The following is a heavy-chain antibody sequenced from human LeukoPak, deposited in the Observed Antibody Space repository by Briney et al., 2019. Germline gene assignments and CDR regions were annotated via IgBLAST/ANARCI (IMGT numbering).Heavy chain of an antibody. J-gene: IGHJ4*02. D-gene: IGHD4-23*01. V-gene: IGHV4-39*07. CDR1: GGSISSSSYY. Sequence: PSETLSLTCTVSGGSISSSSYYWGWIRQPPGKGLEWIGSIYYSGSTYYNPSLKSRVTISVDTSKNQFSLKLSSVTAADTAVYYCARYDDYGGTFFDYWGQGTLVTVSS. CDR3: ARYDDYGGTFFDY. CDR2: IYYSGST.